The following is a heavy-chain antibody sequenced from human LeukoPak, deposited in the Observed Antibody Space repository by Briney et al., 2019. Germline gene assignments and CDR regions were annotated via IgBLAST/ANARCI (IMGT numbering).Heavy chain of an antibody. Sequence: ASVKVSCKASGYTFSSYAISWVRQAPGQGLEWMGGFDPEDGETIYAQKFQGRVTMTEDTSTDTAYMELSSLRSEDTAVCYCATGESSWYRSYFDYWGQGTLVTVSS. CDR3: ATGESSWYRSYFDY. D-gene: IGHD6-13*01. J-gene: IGHJ4*02. CDR1: GYTFSSYA. CDR2: FDPEDGET. V-gene: IGHV1-24*01.